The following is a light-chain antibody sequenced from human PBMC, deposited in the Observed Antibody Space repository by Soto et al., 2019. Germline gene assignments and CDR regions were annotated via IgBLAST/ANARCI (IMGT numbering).Light chain of an antibody. CDR3: QQYNNWPPFT. CDR2: GAS. J-gene: IGKJ3*01. Sequence: EIVMTQSPATLSVSPGERATLSCRARQSVSSNLAWYQQKPGQAPRLLIYGASTRATGIPARFSRSGSGTEFTLTISSLQSEDFAVYFCQQYNNWPPFTFGPGTKVDIK. CDR1: QSVSSN. V-gene: IGKV3-15*01.